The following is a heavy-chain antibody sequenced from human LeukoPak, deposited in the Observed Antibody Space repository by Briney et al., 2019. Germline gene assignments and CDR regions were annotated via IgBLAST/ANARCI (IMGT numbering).Heavy chain of an antibody. J-gene: IGHJ4*02. Sequence: GESLKISCKGSGYSSTSYWIAWVRQMPGKGLEWMGIIYPRDSDTRYSPSFQGQVTISADKSISAAYLQWSSLKASDTAIYYCARSGGSSYGYTFIDYWGQGTLVTVSS. CDR1: GYSSTSYW. D-gene: IGHD5-18*01. CDR3: ARSGGSSYGYTFIDY. CDR2: IYPRDSDT. V-gene: IGHV5-51*01.